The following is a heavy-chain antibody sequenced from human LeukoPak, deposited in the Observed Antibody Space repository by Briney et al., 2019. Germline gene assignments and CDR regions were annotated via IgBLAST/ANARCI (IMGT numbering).Heavy chain of an antibody. CDR2: ISYDGSYQ. Sequence: GGSLRLSCAVSGFTFSAYGMHWVRQAPGKGLEWVAVISYDGSYQAYADSVKGRFTVSRDSSKNTLYLQLNSLRPEDTGLYYCARERRRDGYNYKDYWGQGTQVSVSS. J-gene: IGHJ4*02. CDR3: ARERRRDGYNYKDY. D-gene: IGHD5-24*01. V-gene: IGHV3-30*04. CDR1: GFTFSAYG.